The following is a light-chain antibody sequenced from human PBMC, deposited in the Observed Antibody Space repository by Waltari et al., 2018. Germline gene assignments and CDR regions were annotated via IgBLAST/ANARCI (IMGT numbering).Light chain of an antibody. CDR2: NVN. CDR3: SSYSPSTTLGI. V-gene: IGLV2-14*03. CDR1: STDVGGYNH. J-gene: IGLJ2*01. Sequence: QSALTQPASVSGSPGQSITISCTGTSTDVGGYNHVSWYQQHPGKAPKLLMYNVNNRPSGISNRFSGSKSGNTASLTISGLQDEDEADYYCSSYSPSTTLGIFGGGTRLTVL.